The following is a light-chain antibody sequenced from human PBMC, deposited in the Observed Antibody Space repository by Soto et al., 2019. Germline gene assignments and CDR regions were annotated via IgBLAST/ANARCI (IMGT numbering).Light chain of an antibody. Sequence: EIVLTQSPGTMSLSPGERATLSCRASQSVSSNYLAWYQQKPGRAPRLLIYGASSRATGIPDRFSGSGSGTDFTLTISMLEPEDVAVYYCQQYGGSPRVTFGGGTKVEIK. CDR3: QQYGGSPRVT. J-gene: IGKJ4*01. CDR2: GAS. CDR1: QSVSSNY. V-gene: IGKV3-20*01.